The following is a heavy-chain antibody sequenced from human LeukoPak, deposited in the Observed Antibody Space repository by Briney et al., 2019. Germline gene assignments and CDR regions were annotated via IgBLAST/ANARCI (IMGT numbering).Heavy chain of an antibody. V-gene: IGHV3-23*01. CDR3: AKLVGGTPFDW. Sequence: PGGSLRLSYAASGFTFNSYVMNWVRQAPGKGLEWVSGIGGGGSTTYYADSVKGRFTISRDNSKNTLYLQMNSLRAEDTAIYYCAKLVGGTPFDWWGQGTLVTVSS. D-gene: IGHD1-26*01. J-gene: IGHJ4*02. CDR2: IGGGGSTT. CDR1: GFTFNSYV.